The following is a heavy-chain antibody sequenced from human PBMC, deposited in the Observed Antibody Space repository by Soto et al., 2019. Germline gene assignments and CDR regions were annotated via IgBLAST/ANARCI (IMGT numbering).Heavy chain of an antibody. J-gene: IGHJ3*01. D-gene: IGHD3-3*01. CDR1: GYSFTTHW. V-gene: IGHV5-51*01. Sequence: GESLKISCKGSGYSFTTHWIGWVRQMPGKGLEWMGIIYPGDPDTRYSPSFQGQVTISADKSISTAYLKWSSLKASDTAMYYCSILPMFGSDDAFDFWGQGTMFTVS. CDR3: SILPMFGSDDAFDF. CDR2: IYPGDPDT.